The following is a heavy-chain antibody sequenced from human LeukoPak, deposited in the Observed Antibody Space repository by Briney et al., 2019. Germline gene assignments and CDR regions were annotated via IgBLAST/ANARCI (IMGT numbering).Heavy chain of an antibody. V-gene: IGHV3-23*01. CDR3: ANVRYFDWYYFDY. CDR2: ISGSGSLT. J-gene: IGHJ4*02. Sequence: GGSLRLSCAASGFTFSNYAMNWVRQAPGKGLEWVSGISGSGSLTYYADSVKGWFTISRDNSKTTLYLQMNSLRVDDTAVYYCANVRYFDWYYFDYWGQGTLVTVSS. D-gene: IGHD3-9*01. CDR1: GFTFSNYA.